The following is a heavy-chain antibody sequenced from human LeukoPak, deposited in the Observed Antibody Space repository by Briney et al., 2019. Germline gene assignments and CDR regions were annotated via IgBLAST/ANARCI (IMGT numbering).Heavy chain of an antibody. V-gene: IGHV4-39*07. CDR1: GGSISSSTYY. Sequence: SETLSLTCTVSGGSISSSTYYWGWIRQPPGKGLEWIGSIYYSGSTYYNPSLKSRVTISVDTSKNQFSLKLSSVTAADTAVYYCARPVEMATIPGFDYWGQGTLVTVSS. CDR2: IYYSGST. J-gene: IGHJ4*02. CDR3: ARPVEMATIPGFDY. D-gene: IGHD5-24*01.